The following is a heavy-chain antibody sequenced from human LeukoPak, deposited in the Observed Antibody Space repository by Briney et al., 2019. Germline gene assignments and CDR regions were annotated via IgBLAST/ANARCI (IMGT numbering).Heavy chain of an antibody. CDR2: ISGSGDST. CDR1: GLTFSIYA. V-gene: IGHV3-23*01. D-gene: IGHD2-2*01. J-gene: IGHJ4*02. CDR3: AKPVCCTSSSRRVPGVYCFDY. Sequence: GGSLRLSCAASGLTFSIYAMNWVRQAPGKGLEWVSAISGSGDSTYYADSVKGRFTISRDNSKNTLYLQMNSLRAEDTAIYYCAKPVCCTSSSRRVPGVYCFDYWGQGTLVTVSS.